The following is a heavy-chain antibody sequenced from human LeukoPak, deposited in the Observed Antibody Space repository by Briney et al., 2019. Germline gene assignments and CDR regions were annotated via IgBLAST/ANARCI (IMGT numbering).Heavy chain of an antibody. CDR2: INHSGST. J-gene: IGHJ6*03. CDR3: ARHGWNYEPRYYYYYMDV. V-gene: IGHV4-34*01. D-gene: IGHD1-7*01. CDR1: GGSFSGYY. Sequence: SETLSLTCAVYGGSFSGYYWSWIRQPPGKGLEWIGEINHSGSTNYNPSLKSRVTISVDTSKNQFSLKLSSVTAADTAVYYCARHGWNYEPRYYYYYMDVWGKGTTVTVSS.